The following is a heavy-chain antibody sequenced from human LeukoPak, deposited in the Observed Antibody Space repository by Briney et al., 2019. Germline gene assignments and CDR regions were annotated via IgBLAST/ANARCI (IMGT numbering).Heavy chain of an antibody. Sequence: PGGSLRLSCTASGFTFSNSDMNWVRQAPGKGLEWVSCIRGSGYNPEYTDSVKGRFTISRDNSKNTLYLQMNSLRAEDTAVYYCANGNRCTSPNCLGYYYFYMDVWGKGTTVTVSS. CDR2: IRGSGYNP. CDR3: ANGNRCTSPNCLGYYYFYMDV. CDR1: GFTFSNSD. D-gene: IGHD2-8*01. J-gene: IGHJ6*03. V-gene: IGHV3-23*01.